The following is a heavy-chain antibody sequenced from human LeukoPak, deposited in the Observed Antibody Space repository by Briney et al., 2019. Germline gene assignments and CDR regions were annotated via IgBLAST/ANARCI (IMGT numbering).Heavy chain of an antibody. V-gene: IGHV1-2*02. CDR2: INPNSGGT. J-gene: IGHJ6*03. Sequence: GASVKVSCTASGYNFTGYYMHWVRQAPGQGLEWMGWINPNSGGTNYAQKFQGRVTMTRDTSISTAYMDLSGLRSDDTAVYYCARGRVPRITMVRGVSRPYYMDVWGKGTTVTISS. CDR1: GYNFTGYY. D-gene: IGHD3-10*01. CDR3: ARGRVPRITMVRGVSRPYYMDV.